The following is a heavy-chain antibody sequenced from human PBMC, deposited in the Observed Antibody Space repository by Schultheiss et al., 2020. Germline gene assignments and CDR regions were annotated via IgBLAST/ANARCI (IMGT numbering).Heavy chain of an antibody. CDR2: IYYSGST. J-gene: IGHJ4*02. CDR3: AGRDGYNSHFDY. CDR1: GGSFSGYY. V-gene: IGHV4-34*01. D-gene: IGHD5-24*01. Sequence: SQTLSLTCAVYGGSFSGYYWSWIRQPPGKGLEWIGYIYYSGSTNYNPSLKSRVTISVDTSKNQFSLKLSSVTAADTAVYYCAGRDGYNSHFDYWGQGTLVTVSS.